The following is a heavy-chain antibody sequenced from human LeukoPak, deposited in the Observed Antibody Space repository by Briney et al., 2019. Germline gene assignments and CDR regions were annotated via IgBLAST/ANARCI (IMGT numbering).Heavy chain of an antibody. D-gene: IGHD3-22*01. CDR2: IKSKTDGGTT. V-gene: IGHV3-15*01. CDR1: GFTFSNAW. J-gene: IGHJ4*02. Sequence: GGSLRLSCAASGFTFSNAWMSWVRQAPGKGLEWVGRIKSKTDGGTTDYAAPVKGRFTISRDDSKNTLYLQMNSLKTEDTAVYYCTTAPEGDYYDSSGYFGLVDYWGQGTLVTVSS. CDR3: TTAPEGDYYDSSGYFGLVDY.